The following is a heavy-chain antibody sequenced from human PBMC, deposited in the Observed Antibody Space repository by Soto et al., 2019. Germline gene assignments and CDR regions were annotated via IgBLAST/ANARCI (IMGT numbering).Heavy chain of an antibody. CDR3: ALKPVWYYDSSGYYSSFDY. CDR1: GCTFSSYA. D-gene: IGHD3-22*01. J-gene: IGHJ4*02. V-gene: IGHV1-69*13. CDR2: IIPIFGTA. Sequence: SVKVSCKASGCTFSSYAISCVRQAPGQVLEWMGGIIPIFGTANYAQKFQGRVTITADESTSTAYMELSSLRSEDTAVYYCALKPVWYYDSSGYYSSFDYWGQGTLVTVSS.